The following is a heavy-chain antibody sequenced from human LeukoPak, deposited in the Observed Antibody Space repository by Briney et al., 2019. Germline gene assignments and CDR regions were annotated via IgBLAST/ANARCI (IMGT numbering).Heavy chain of an antibody. CDR1: GFTVSSNY. CDR2: IYSGGST. J-gene: IGHJ4*02. Sequence: GGSLRLSCAASGFTVSSNYMSWVRQAPGKGLEWVSVIYSGGSTYYADSVKGRFTISRDNVKNSVYLQMNSLRAEDTAVYSCARAVAAADSYWGRGTLVTVSS. CDR3: ARAVAAADSY. V-gene: IGHV3-53*01. D-gene: IGHD6-13*01.